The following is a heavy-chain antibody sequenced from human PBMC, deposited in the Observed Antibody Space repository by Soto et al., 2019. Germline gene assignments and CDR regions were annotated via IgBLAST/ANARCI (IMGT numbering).Heavy chain of an antibody. D-gene: IGHD6-6*01. CDR1: GGSISSSSYY. Sequence: PSETLSLTCTVSGGSISSSSYYWGWIRQPPGKGLEWIGSIYYSGSTYYNPSLKSRVTISVDTSKNQFSLKLSSVTAADTAVYYCARQNVGSIAARQVFDYWGQGTLVTVSS. CDR3: ARQNVGSIAARQVFDY. J-gene: IGHJ4*02. CDR2: IYYSGST. V-gene: IGHV4-39*01.